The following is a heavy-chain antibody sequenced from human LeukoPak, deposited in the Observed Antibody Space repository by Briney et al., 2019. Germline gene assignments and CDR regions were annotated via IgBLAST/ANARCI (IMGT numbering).Heavy chain of an antibody. Sequence: GASVKVSCKASGYTFTSYYMHWVRQAPGQGLEWMGWINPNSGGTNYAQKFQGRVTMTRDTSISTAYMELSRLRSDDTAVYYCARDLASIYCSGGSCWSTSYYYYGMGVWGQGTTVTVSS. CDR2: INPNSGGT. CDR3: ARDLASIYCSGGSCWSTSYYYYGMGV. D-gene: IGHD2-15*01. J-gene: IGHJ6*02. CDR1: GYTFTSYY. V-gene: IGHV1-2*02.